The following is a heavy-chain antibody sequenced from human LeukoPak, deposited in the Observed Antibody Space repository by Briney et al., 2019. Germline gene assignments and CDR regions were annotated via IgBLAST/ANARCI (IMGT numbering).Heavy chain of an antibody. CDR3: AAFGSSGWWAFNYFDY. Sequence: ASVKVSCKASGFTFTSSAVQWVRQARGQRLEWIGWIVVGSGNTNYAQKFQERVTITRDMSTSTAYMELSSLRSEDTAVYYCAAFGSSGWWAFNYFDYWGQGTLVTVPS. J-gene: IGHJ4*02. D-gene: IGHD6-19*01. CDR1: GFTFTSSA. CDR2: IVVGSGNT. V-gene: IGHV1-58*01.